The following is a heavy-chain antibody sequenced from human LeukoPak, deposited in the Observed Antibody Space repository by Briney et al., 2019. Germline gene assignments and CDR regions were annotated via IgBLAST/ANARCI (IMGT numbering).Heavy chain of an antibody. J-gene: IGHJ4*02. Sequence: ASAKVSCKASGGTFSSYAISWVRQAPGQGLEWMGRIIPILGIANYAQKFQGRVTITADKSTSTAYMELSSLRSEDTAVYYCAREKGKSGSYFGYWGQGTLVTVSS. V-gene: IGHV1-69*04. CDR3: AREKGKSGSYFGY. CDR2: IIPILGIA. D-gene: IGHD1-26*01. CDR1: GGTFSSYA.